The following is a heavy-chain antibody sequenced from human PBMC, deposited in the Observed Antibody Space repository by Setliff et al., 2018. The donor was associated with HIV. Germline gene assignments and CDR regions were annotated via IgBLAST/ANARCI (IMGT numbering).Heavy chain of an antibody. CDR3: ARHAYGGNSYFDY. D-gene: IGHD4-17*01. J-gene: IGHJ4*02. V-gene: IGHV4-38-2*02. CDR2: IYHSGTT. Sequence: SETLSLTCTVSGYPISSGYYWGWIRQPPGKGLEWIGSIYHSGTTYYNPSLKSRVTISVDTSKNQFSLKLSSATAADTAVYYCARHAYGGNSYFDYWGQGTLVTVSS. CDR1: GYPISSGYY.